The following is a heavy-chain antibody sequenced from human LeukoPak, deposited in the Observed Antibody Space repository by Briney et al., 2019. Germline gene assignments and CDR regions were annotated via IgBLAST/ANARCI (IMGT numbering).Heavy chain of an antibody. CDR2: ISWNSGSI. D-gene: IGHD3-22*01. J-gene: IGHJ3*02. V-gene: IGHV3-9*01. CDR1: GFTFDDYA. Sequence: PGGSLRLSCAASGFTFDDYAMHWVRQAPGKGLEWVSGISWNSGSIGYADSVKGRFTISRDNAKNSLYPQMNSLRAEDTALYYCAKAASSGYYGDAFDIWGQGTMVTVSS. CDR3: AKAASSGYYGDAFDI.